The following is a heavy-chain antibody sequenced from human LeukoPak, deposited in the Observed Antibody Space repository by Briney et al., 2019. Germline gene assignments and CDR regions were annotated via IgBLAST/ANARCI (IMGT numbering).Heavy chain of an antibody. J-gene: IGHJ4*02. CDR2: IRSKANSYAT. CDR3: TREYCSSTSCYNY. CDR1: GFTFSSYW. Sequence: GGSLRLSCAASGFTFSSYWMNWARQAPGKGLEWVGRIRSKANSYATAYAASVKGRFTISRDDSKNTAYLQMNSLKTEDTAVYYCTREYCSSTSCYNYWGQGTLVTVSS. D-gene: IGHD2-2*02. V-gene: IGHV3-73*01.